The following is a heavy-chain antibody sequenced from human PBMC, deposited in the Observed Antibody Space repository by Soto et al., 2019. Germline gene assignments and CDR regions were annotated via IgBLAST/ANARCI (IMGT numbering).Heavy chain of an antibody. V-gene: IGHV1-69*13. CDR1: GGTFSSYA. D-gene: IGHD1-1*01. CDR2: IIPIFGTA. CDR3: ARDHSIVERPFDAFDI. Sequence: SVKVSCKASGGTFSSYAISWVRQAPGQGLEWMGGIIPIFGTANYAQKFQGRVTITADESTSTAYMELSSLRSEVTAVYYCARDHSIVERPFDAFDIWGQGTMVTVS. J-gene: IGHJ3*02.